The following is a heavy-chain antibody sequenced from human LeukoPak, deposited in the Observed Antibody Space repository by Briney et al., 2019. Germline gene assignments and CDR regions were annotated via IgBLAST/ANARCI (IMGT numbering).Heavy chain of an antibody. CDR2: ISGRDGST. Sequence: PGGSLRLSCVASGFAFSSYAMSWVRQAPGKGLERVSVISGRDGSTYYADSVKGRFIISRDNSKNMLYLQMNSLRAEDTAVYYCYSGSDYWGQGTLVTVSS. J-gene: IGHJ4*02. CDR1: GFAFSSYA. D-gene: IGHD5-12*01. CDR3: YSGSDY. V-gene: IGHV3-23*01.